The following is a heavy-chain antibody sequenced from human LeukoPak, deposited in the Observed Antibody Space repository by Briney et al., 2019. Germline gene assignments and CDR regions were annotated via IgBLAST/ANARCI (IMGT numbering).Heavy chain of an antibody. CDR2: IYYSGST. CDR3: ARGRAYDSVWGRNRYSGSYFDF. J-gene: IGHJ4*02. Sequence: PSETLSLTCTVSGGSISSSSYYWGWIRQPPGKGLEWIGSIYYSGSTYYNPSLKSRVTVSLDRSNNQFSLRLNSVTAADTAVYYCARGRAYDSVWGRNRYSGSYFDFWGQGTLVAVSS. V-gene: IGHV4-39*07. D-gene: IGHD3-16*02. CDR1: GGSISSSSYY.